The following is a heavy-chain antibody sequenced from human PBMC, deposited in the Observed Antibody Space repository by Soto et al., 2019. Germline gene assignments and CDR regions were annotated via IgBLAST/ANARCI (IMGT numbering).Heavy chain of an antibody. D-gene: IGHD4-17*01. CDR3: ARGDEMTAVTIFEY. CDR2: VIPVFNTS. V-gene: IGHV1-69*13. J-gene: IGHJ4*02. Sequence: SVKVSCKASGGAFGRYSVSGVRQAPGQGLDGIGGVIPVFNTSNYSLKFQGRVAIFADLSTSTVFMELRSLRSEDTALYYCARGDEMTAVTIFEYWGQGTLVTVSS. CDR1: GGAFGRYS.